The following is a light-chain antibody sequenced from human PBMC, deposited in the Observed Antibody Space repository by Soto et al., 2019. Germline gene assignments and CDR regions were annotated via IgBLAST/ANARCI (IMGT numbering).Light chain of an antibody. Sequence: EIVLTQSPGTLSLSPGERATLSCRDSQSVSSSYLAWSQQKPGQAPRLLIYGASSRATGVPDRCSGSGSGTDFTLTISSLQPEDFATYYCQQSYSSPVTFGQGTRLEIK. CDR3: QQSYSSPVT. CDR1: QSVSSSY. J-gene: IGKJ5*01. V-gene: IGKV3-20*01. CDR2: GAS.